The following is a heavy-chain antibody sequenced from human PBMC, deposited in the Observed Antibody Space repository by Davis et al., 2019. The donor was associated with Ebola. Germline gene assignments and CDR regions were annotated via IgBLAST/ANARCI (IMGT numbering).Heavy chain of an antibody. Sequence: GESLKISCAASGFTFSSYAMHWVRQAPGKGLEYVSAISSNGGSTYYANSVKGRFTISRDNSKNTLYLQMGSLRAEDMAVYYCARFRLTGYLDYWGQGTLVTVSS. J-gene: IGHJ4*02. CDR1: GFTFSSYA. D-gene: IGHD3-9*01. CDR2: ISSNGGST. CDR3: ARFRLTGYLDY. V-gene: IGHV3-64*01.